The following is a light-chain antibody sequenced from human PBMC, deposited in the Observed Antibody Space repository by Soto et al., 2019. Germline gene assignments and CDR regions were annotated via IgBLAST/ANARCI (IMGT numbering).Light chain of an antibody. CDR2: GAP. J-gene: IGKJ1*01. V-gene: IGKV1-39*01. Sequence: DIQMTQSPSPLSASVGDRVTITCRASQTISTYLNWYQQKPGKAPKLLIYGAPSLQSGVPSRFSGSGSGTDFTLTISSLQPEDFGTYYCQQSFSTPRTFGQGTKVDTK. CDR3: QQSFSTPRT. CDR1: QTISTY.